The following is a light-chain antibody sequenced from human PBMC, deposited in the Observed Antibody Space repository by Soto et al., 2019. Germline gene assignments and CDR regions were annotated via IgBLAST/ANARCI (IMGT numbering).Light chain of an antibody. V-gene: IGLV2-14*01. CDR1: SSDVGGYNY. Sequence: QPASVSGSPGQSITISCTGTSSDVGGYNYVSWYQQYPGKAPKLMIYDVSNRPSGVSNRFSGSKSGNTASLTISGLQAEDEADYYCSSYTSSSAVVFGEGTKLTVL. CDR3: SSYTSSSAVV. CDR2: DVS. J-gene: IGLJ3*02.